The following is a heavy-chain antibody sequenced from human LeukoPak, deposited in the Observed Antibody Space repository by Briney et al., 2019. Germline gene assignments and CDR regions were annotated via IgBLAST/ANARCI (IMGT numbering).Heavy chain of an antibody. CDR1: GYTFTGYY. Sequence: ASVKVSCKASGYTFTGYYMHRVRQAPGQGLEWMGWINPNSGGTNYAQKFQGRVTMTRDTSISTAYMELSRLRSDDTAVYYCARPREVYYYGSGSLDYWGQGTLVTVSS. D-gene: IGHD3-10*01. V-gene: IGHV1-2*02. CDR2: INPNSGGT. CDR3: ARPREVYYYGSGSLDY. J-gene: IGHJ4*02.